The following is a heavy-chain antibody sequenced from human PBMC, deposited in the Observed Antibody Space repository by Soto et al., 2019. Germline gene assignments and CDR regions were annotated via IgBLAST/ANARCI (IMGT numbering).Heavy chain of an antibody. Sequence: QAPGTGLEWVSAISGSGGRTSYADAVKGRFTISRDNSKNTLYLQMNILRAEDTAVYYCAKDLLRGGSDSGWFARWRQGTLVTVSS. CDR3: AKDLLRGGSDSGWFAR. CDR2: ISGSGGRT. J-gene: IGHJ5*02. V-gene: IGHV3-23*01. D-gene: IGHD3-10*01.